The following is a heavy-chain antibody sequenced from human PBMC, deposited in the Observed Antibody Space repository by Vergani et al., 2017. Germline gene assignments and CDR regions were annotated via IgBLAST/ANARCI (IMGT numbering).Heavy chain of an antibody. V-gene: IGHV1-69*01. D-gene: IGHD6-13*01. CDR3: ARDVRAPHSSSWYYFDY. Sequence: QVQLVRSGAEVKKPGSSVKVSCKASGGTFSSYAISWVRQAPGQGLEWRGGIIPIFGTANYAQKFQGRVTIPADDSTSTAYMELSSLRSEDTAVYYCARDVRAPHSSSWYYFDYWGQGTLVTVSS. CDR2: IIPIFGTA. J-gene: IGHJ4*02. CDR1: GGTFSSYA.